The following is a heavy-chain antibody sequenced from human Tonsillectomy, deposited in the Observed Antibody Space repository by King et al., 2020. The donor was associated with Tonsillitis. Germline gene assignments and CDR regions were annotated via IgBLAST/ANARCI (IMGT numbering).Heavy chain of an antibody. CDR3: ARHPAREHRGRGYVAYYFDY. CDR1: GYSFTSYW. Sequence: VQLVQSGPEVKKPGESLKISCKASGYSFTSYWIGWVRQMPGKGPEWMGLIYPDDSDTRYNPSFQGQVTISADKSIKTAYLQWNSLKSSDTAIYYCARHPAREHRGRGYVAYYFDYWGQGTLVTVSS. J-gene: IGHJ4*02. CDR2: IYPDDSDT. V-gene: IGHV5-51*01. D-gene: IGHD1/OR15-1a*01.